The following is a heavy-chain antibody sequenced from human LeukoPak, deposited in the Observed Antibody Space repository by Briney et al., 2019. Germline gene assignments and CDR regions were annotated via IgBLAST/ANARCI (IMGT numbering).Heavy chain of an antibody. CDR1: GFTFSSYE. J-gene: IGHJ4*02. CDR3: AKANSYDSYYFDY. CDR2: ISSSGSTI. V-gene: IGHV3-48*03. Sequence: PGGSLRLSCAASGFTFSSYEMNWVRQAPGKGLEWVSYISSSGSTIYYADSVKGRFTISGDRSKNTLFLQMNSLRAEDTAVHYCAKANSYDSYYFDYWGQGALVIVSS. D-gene: IGHD3-16*01.